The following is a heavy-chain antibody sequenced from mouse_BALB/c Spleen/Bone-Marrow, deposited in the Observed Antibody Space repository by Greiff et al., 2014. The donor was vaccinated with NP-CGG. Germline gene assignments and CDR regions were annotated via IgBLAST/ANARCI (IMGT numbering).Heavy chain of an antibody. CDR3: ARYYYGFLDY. CDR1: GFSLTSYG. Sequence: VKLMESGPGLVAPSQSLSITCTVSGFSLTSYGVHWVRQPPGKGLEWLGVIWAGGSTNYNSTLMSRLSISKDNSKIQVFLKMNSLQTDDTAMYYCARYYYGFLDYWGQGTTLTVSS. J-gene: IGHJ2*01. V-gene: IGHV2-9*02. D-gene: IGHD1-2*01. CDR2: IWAGGST.